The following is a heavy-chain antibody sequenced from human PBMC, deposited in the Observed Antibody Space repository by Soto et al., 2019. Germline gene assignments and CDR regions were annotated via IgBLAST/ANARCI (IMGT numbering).Heavy chain of an antibody. Sequence: GGSLRLSCAASGFTFSTYVMSWVRQAPGKGLEWVSTITGSGGSTYSADSVKGRFTISRDNSKKTLYPQMNSLRAEDTAIYYCAKHHYFHDVFDIWGQGTMVTVSS. CDR2: ITGSGGST. J-gene: IGHJ3*02. V-gene: IGHV3-23*01. CDR1: GFTFSTYV. CDR3: AKHHYFHDVFDI. D-gene: IGHD1-26*01.